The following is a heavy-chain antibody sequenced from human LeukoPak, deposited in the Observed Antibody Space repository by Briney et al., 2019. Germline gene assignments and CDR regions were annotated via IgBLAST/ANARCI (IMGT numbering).Heavy chain of an antibody. CDR2: IYYSGST. CDR3: ARFYPSIFGVMDL. Sequence: PSETLSLTCTVSGGSISSSSYYWGWIRQPPGKGLEWIGSIYYSGSTYYNPSLKSRVTISVDTAKNQFSLKVRSVTAADTAVYYCARFYPSIFGVMDLWGQGTLVTVSS. D-gene: IGHD3-3*01. CDR1: GGSISSSSYY. V-gene: IGHV4-39*07. J-gene: IGHJ5*02.